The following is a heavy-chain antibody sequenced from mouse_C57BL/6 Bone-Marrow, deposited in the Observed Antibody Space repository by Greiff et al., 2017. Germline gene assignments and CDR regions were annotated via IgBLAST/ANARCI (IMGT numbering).Heavy chain of an antibody. V-gene: IGHV14-4*01. CDR3: TWITTVVATGAY. Sequence: EVQLQQSGAELVRPGASVKLSCTASGFNIKDDYMHWVKQRPEQGLEWIGWIDPENGDTEYASKFQGKATITADTSSNTAYLQLSSLTSEDTAVYYCTWITTVVATGAYWGQGTLVTVSA. D-gene: IGHD1-1*01. J-gene: IGHJ3*01. CDR1: GFNIKDDY. CDR2: IDPENGDT.